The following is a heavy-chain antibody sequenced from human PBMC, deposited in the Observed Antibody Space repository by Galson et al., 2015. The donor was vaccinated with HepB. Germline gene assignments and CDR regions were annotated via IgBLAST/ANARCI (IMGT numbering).Heavy chain of an antibody. Sequence: QSGAEVKKPGESLKISCKASGYSFTSYWIGWVRPMPGEGLEWMGIIYPGDSDIRYSPSFQGQVTISADKSINTAYLQWSSLKTSDTAMYYCARGILVVVTSHDAFEIWGQGTMVTVSS. CDR1: GYSFTSYW. CDR2: IYPGDSDI. J-gene: IGHJ3*02. CDR3: ARGILVVVTSHDAFEI. D-gene: IGHD3-22*01. V-gene: IGHV5-51*01.